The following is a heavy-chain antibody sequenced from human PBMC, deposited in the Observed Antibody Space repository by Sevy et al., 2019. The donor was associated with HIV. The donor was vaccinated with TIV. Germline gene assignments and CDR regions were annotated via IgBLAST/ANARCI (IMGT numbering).Heavy chain of an antibody. J-gene: IGHJ6*02. Sequence: GGSLRLSCAASGFTFSSYSMNWVRQAPGKGLEWVSSISSSSSYIYYADSVKGRFTISRDNAKNSLYLKMNSLRAEDTAVYYCARDRDLITIFGVVDHYYYYGMDVWGQGTTVTVSS. CDR3: ARDRDLITIFGVVDHYYYYGMDV. D-gene: IGHD3-3*01. CDR2: ISSSSSYI. V-gene: IGHV3-21*01. CDR1: GFTFSSYS.